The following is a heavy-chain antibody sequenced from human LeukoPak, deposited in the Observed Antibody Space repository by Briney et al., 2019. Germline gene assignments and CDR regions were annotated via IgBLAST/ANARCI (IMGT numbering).Heavy chain of an antibody. CDR3: SRENGAFSPFGY. Sequence: PSETLSLTCTVSGGSISSSSYYWGWIRQPPGKGLEWIGSINYSRSTYYNPSLKSRVTISVATSKNQFSVKLSSVTAADTAVYYCSRENGAFSPFGYWGQGTLVTVLS. J-gene: IGHJ4*02. D-gene: IGHD2-8*01. CDR1: GGSISSSSYY. V-gene: IGHV4-39*07. CDR2: INYSRST.